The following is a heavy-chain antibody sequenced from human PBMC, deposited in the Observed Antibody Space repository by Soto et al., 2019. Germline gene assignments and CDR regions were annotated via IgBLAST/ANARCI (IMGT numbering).Heavy chain of an antibody. Sequence: EVPLVESGGGLVQPGGSLRLSCAASGFSLSSYWLHWVRQAPGKGLVWVSHINTDGTTTNYADSVKGRFTISRDNGKNILFLQMDSLRAEDTAVYYCTRGCPAGDYWGQGTLVTVSS. D-gene: IGHD2-2*01. CDR3: TRGCPAGDY. CDR2: INTDGTTT. J-gene: IGHJ4*02. V-gene: IGHV3-74*01. CDR1: GFSLSSYW.